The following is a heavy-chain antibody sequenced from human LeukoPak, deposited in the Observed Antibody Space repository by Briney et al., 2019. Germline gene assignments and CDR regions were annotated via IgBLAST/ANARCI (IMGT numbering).Heavy chain of an antibody. CDR3: AKDQRGSAWPYYFDY. CDR2: IDGSGGST. CDR1: GFTFRSYT. V-gene: IGHV3-23*01. J-gene: IGHJ4*02. D-gene: IGHD6-25*01. Sequence: GGSLRLSCAASGFTFRSYTMTWVRQAPGKGLEWVSRIDGSGGSTYYADSVKGRFTISRDNSKNTLYLETNSLRADDTAVYYCAKDQRGSAWPYYFDYWGQGTLVTVSS.